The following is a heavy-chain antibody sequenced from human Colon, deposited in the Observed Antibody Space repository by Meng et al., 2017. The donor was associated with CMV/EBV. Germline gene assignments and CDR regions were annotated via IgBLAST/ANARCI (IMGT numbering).Heavy chain of an antibody. V-gene: IGHV2-5*02. CDR3: AHRLGPQYGYWNGGYFDY. J-gene: IGHJ4*02. Sequence: SLPTNQGGVGWIRQPPGKALELVALIYWDDDKRYSPSLKSRLTITKDTSKNQVVLTMTNMDPVDTAIYYCAHRLGPQYGYWNGGYFDYWGQGALVTVSS. D-gene: IGHD1-1*01. CDR2: IYWDDDK. CDR1: SLPTNQGG.